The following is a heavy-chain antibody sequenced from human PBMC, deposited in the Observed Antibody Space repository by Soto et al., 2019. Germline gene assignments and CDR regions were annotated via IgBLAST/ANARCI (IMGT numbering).Heavy chain of an antibody. Sequence: QVRLVQSGAEVNRPGSSVKVSCKASGDTFSSYSISWVRQAPGQGLEWMGGIVPIFGTTVYAPRMQGRVTITADGPTSTSYMELSGLRFEDTAIYYCAANSLGGGSQGDVWGQGTTVTVSS. CDR1: GDTFSSYS. V-gene: IGHV1-69*01. CDR2: IVPIFGTT. D-gene: IGHD3-10*01. CDR3: AANSLGGGSQGDV. J-gene: IGHJ6*02.